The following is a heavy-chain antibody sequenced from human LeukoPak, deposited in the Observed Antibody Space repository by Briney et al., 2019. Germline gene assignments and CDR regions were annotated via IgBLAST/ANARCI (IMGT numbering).Heavy chain of an antibody. D-gene: IGHD2-15*01. CDR1: GYTFTGYY. V-gene: IGHV1-2*02. CDR3: ARDRGFGIVVVVAATHWYFDL. J-gene: IGHJ2*01. Sequence: GASVKVSCKTSGYTFTGYYMHWVRQAPGQGLEWMGWINPNSGGTNYAQKFQGRVTMTRDTSISTAYMELSRLRSDDTAVYYCARDRGFGIVVVVAATHWYFDLWGRGTLVTVSS. CDR2: INPNSGGT.